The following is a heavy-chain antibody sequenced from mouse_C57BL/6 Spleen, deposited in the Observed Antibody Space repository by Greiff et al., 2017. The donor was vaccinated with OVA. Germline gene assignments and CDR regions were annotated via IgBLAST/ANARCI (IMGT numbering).Heavy chain of an antibody. CDR3: ASSGYDVWFAY. J-gene: IGHJ3*01. CDR2: ISSGSSTI. Sequence: DVKLVESGGGLVKPGGSLKLSCAASGFTFSDYGMHWVRQAPEKGLEWVAYISSGSSTIYYADTVKGRFTISRDNAKNTLFLQMTSLRSEDTAMYYCASSGYDVWFAYWGQGTLVTVSA. CDR1: GFTFSDYG. V-gene: IGHV5-17*01. D-gene: IGHD2-2*01.